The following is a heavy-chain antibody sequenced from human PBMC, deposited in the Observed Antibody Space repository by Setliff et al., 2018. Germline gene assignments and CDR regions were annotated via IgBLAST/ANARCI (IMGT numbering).Heavy chain of an antibody. CDR2: ISRDTDYT. CDR3: AKRGDSSSWLEY. Sequence: GGSLRLSCAASGFRFRSYAMIWVRQAPGKGLEWISGISRDTDYTYYAESVKGRFTIFRDNAKNSVYLQMNRLRAEDTAVYYCAKRGDSSSWLEYWGQGTLVTVSS. J-gene: IGHJ4*02. D-gene: IGHD6-13*01. CDR1: GFRFRSYA. V-gene: IGHV3-21*01.